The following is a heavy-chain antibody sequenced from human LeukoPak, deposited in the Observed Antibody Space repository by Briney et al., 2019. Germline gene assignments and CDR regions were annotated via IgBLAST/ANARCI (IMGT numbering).Heavy chain of an antibody. CDR3: ARARNWFDP. CDR1: GGSFSGYY. V-gene: IGHV4-34*01. J-gene: IGHJ5*02. CDR2: INHSGST. Sequence: KPSETLSLTCAVYGGSFSGYYWSWIRQPPGKGLEWIGEINHSGSTNYNPSLKSRVTVSVDTSKNQFSLRLTSVTAADTAVYYCARARNWFDPWGQGMLVTVSS.